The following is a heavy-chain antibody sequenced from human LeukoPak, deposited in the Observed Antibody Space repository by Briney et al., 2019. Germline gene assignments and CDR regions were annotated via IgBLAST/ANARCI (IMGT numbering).Heavy chain of an antibody. Sequence: SETLSLTCNVSGDYITTTNYYWAWIRQPPGKGLEWVASVFYSGTTYSNPSLKSRVVTSMDPSKKQISLTLSSVTATDTAIYYCARRSRLYKHETTGYHDSWGQGTLVTVSS. J-gene: IGHJ4*02. CDR2: VFYSGTT. D-gene: IGHD3-9*01. CDR1: GDYITTTNYY. CDR3: ARRSRLYKHETTGYHDS. V-gene: IGHV4-39*01.